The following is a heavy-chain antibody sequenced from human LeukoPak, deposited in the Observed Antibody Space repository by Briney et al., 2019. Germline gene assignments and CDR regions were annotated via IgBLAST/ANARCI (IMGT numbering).Heavy chain of an antibody. D-gene: IGHD2/OR15-2a*01. CDR2: IIPIFGTA. V-gene: IGHV1-69*13. CDR1: GGTFSSYA. J-gene: IGHJ2*01. Sequence: ASVKVSCKASGGTFSSYAISWVRQAPGQGLEWMGGIIPIFGTANYAQKFQGRVTMTADESTSTAYMELSSLKSEDTAVYYCARKNNWYFDLWGRGTLVTVSS. CDR3: ARKNNWYFDL.